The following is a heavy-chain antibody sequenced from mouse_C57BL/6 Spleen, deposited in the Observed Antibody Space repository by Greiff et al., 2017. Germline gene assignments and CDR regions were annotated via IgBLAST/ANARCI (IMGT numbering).Heavy chain of an antibody. D-gene: IGHD2-1*01. CDR1: GYAFSSSW. Sequence: QVQLQQSGPELVKPGASVKISCKASGYAFSSSWLNWVKQRLGKGLEWIGRIYPGDGDSNYNGKFKGKATLTADKSSSTAYMQLSSLTSEDSAVYFCARGIYYGNYGYAMDDWCQGTSVTVSS. CDR3: ARGIYYGNYGYAMDD. V-gene: IGHV1-82*01. CDR2: IYPGDGDS. J-gene: IGHJ4*01.